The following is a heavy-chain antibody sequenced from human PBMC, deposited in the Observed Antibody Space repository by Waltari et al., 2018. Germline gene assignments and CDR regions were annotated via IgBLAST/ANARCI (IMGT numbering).Heavy chain of an antibody. CDR2: ISSSGSTI. CDR1: GFTFSSYE. CDR3: AREAGVEMATIDY. D-gene: IGHD5-12*01. J-gene: IGHJ4*02. Sequence: EVQLVESGGGLVQPGGSLRLSCAASGFTFSSYEMNWVRQAPGKGLDCVVYISSSGSTIYYAASVKGRFTISRDNAKNSLYLQMNSLRAEDTAVYYCAREAGVEMATIDYWGQGTLVTVSS. V-gene: IGHV3-48*03.